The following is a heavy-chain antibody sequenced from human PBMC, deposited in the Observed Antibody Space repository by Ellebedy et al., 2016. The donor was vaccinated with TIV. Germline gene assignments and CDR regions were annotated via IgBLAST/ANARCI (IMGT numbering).Heavy chain of an antibody. CDR2: IRSSTNSI. J-gene: IGHJ4*02. V-gene: IGHV3-48*04. CDR1: GFIFSTYS. D-gene: IGHD4-17*01. CDR3: ARGGERHFDY. Sequence: GESLKISXAASGFIFSTYSMNWVRQAPGKGLEWVAFIRSSTNSISYADSVKGRFTISRDNAKNTLYLQMNSLRAEDTATYFCARGGERHFDYWGQGILVTVSS.